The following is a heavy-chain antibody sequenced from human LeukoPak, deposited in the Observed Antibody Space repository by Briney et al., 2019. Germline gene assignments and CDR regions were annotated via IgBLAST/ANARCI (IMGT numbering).Heavy chain of an antibody. J-gene: IGHJ4*02. CDR2: ISSSSSYI. CDR3: ARDTPYSSSWYFDY. CDR1: GFTFSSYS. V-gene: IGHV3-21*01. Sequence: GGSLRLSCAASGFTFSSYSMNWVRQAPGKGLEWVSSISSSSSYIYYADSVKGRFTISRDNAKNSLYLQMNRLRAEDTAVYYCARDTPYSSSWYFDYWGQGTLVTVSS. D-gene: IGHD6-13*01.